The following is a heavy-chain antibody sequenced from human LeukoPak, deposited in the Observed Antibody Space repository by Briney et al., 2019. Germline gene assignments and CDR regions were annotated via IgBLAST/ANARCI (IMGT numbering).Heavy chain of an antibody. CDR2: MFHSGST. CDR1: GYFISSGYY. V-gene: IGHV4-38-2*01. Sequence: SETLSLTCGVSGYFISSGYYWGWIRPRPGKGLEWIGSMFHSGSTYYNPSLKSRVTISVDTSKNQFSLKLSSVTAADTAVYYCARVGAVAEFDYWGQGTLVTVSS. CDR3: ARVGAVAEFDY. J-gene: IGHJ4*02. D-gene: IGHD6-19*01.